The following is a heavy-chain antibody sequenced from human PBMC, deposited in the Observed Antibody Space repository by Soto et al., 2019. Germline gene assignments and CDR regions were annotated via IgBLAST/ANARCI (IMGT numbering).Heavy chain of an antibody. CDR2: ISGSGGST. CDR3: GKDRYCSSTSCYGFYFDY. Sequence: EVQLLESGGGLVQPGGSLRLSCAASGFTFSSYAMSWVRQAPGKGLEWVSAISGSGGSTYYADAVKGRFTISRDNSKNSLYLQMNGLRAEDTAVYYCGKDRYCSSTSCYGFYFDYWGQGTLVTVSS. J-gene: IGHJ4*02. V-gene: IGHV3-23*01. CDR1: GFTFSSYA. D-gene: IGHD2-2*01.